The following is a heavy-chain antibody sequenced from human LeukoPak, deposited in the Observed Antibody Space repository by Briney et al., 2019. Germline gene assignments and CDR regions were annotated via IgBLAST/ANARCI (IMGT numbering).Heavy chain of an antibody. V-gene: IGHV3-23*01. CDR2: INDRGGYI. Sequence: PEGSLRLSCAASGFSFSMYSIAWVRQAPGKGLEWVSVINDRGGYIQDADSVKGRFTISRDNYQNTLFLQMNSLRAEDTAVYYCVRERDRGIDVADDFDYWGQGTLVTVSS. CDR1: GFSFSMYS. CDR3: VRERDRGIDVADDFDY. D-gene: IGHD6-19*01. J-gene: IGHJ4*02.